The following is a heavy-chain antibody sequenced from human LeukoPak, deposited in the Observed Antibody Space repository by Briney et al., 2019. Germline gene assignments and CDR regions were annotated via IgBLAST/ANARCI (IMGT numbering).Heavy chain of an antibody. CDR3: ARRRDYFDS. CDR1: GGSFSGYY. J-gene: IGHJ4*02. CDR2: ISSGGSTI. Sequence: LSLTCAVYGGSFSGYYWSWIRQPPGKGLEWVSYISSGGSTIYYADSVKGRFTISRDNAKNSVYLQMDSLRAEDTAVYYCARRRDYFDSWGQRTLVTISS. V-gene: IGHV3-11*01.